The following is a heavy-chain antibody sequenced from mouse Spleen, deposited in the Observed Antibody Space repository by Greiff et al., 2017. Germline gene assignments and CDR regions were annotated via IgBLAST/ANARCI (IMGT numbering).Heavy chain of an antibody. CDR2: IWSGGST. CDR1: GFSLTSYG. D-gene: IGHD2-4*01. J-gene: IGHJ1*03. CDR3: ARMNPLITRYFDV. Sequence: VQLQQSGPGLVQPSQSLSITCTVSGFSLTSYGVHWVRQSPGKGLEWLGVIWSGGSTDYNAAFISRLSISKDNSKSQVFFKMNSLQADDTAIYYCARMNPLITRYFDVWGTGTTVTVSS. V-gene: IGHV2-2*01.